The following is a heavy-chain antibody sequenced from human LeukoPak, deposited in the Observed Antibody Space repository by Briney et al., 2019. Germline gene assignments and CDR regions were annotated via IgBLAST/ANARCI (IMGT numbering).Heavy chain of an antibody. V-gene: IGHV3-74*01. CDR1: GFTFSSYW. Sequence: GGSLRLSCAASGFTFSSYWMHWVRQAPGKGLVWVSRISTDGSSTNSADSVKGRLTISRDDAKNTLYLQMNSLRAEDTAVYYCVREYGSSSGRAFDMWGQGTMVTVSP. CDR3: VREYGSSSGRAFDM. J-gene: IGHJ3*02. CDR2: ISTDGSST. D-gene: IGHD6-6*01.